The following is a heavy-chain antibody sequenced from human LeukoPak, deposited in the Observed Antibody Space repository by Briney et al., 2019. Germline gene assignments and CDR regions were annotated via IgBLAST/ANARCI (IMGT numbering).Heavy chain of an antibody. Sequence: PGESLTLSCQTSGLVFSNYGMHWVRQAPDKGLEWVAYLRYDARNEYYADSVNGRFIISRDNSRNTLYLQMNSLRAEDTGVYSCAKDSNSGYVSVGPDYWGLGTLVTVSS. CDR1: GLVFSNYG. D-gene: IGHD5-12*01. CDR2: LRYDARNE. V-gene: IGHV3-30*02. J-gene: IGHJ4*02. CDR3: AKDSNSGYVSVGPDY.